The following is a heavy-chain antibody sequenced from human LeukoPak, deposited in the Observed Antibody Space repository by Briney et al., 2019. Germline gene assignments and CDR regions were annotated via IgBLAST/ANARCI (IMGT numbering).Heavy chain of an antibody. CDR2: IYYSGST. CDR3: ARLSRVDAFDI. CDR1: GGSISSSNW. Sequence: SETLSLTCAVSGGSISSSNWWSWVRQPPGKGLEWIGEIYYSGSTNYNPSLKSRVTISIDTSKNQFSLKLSSVTAADTAVYYCARLSRVDAFDIWGQGTMVTVSS. D-gene: IGHD2/OR15-2a*01. V-gene: IGHV4-4*02. J-gene: IGHJ3*02.